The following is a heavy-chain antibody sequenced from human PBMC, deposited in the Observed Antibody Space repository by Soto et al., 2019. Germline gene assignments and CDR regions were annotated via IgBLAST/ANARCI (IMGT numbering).Heavy chain of an antibody. CDR3: VSRHSGGSSWYYYYYYMDV. Sequence: QVQLVQSGAEVKKPGSSVKVSCKASGGTFSSYTISWVRQAPGQGLEWMGRIIPILGIANYAQKFQGRVTITAAKSTSTAYMELSSLRSEDAAVYYCVSRHSGGSSWYYYYYYMDVWGKGTTVTVSS. D-gene: IGHD6-13*01. CDR2: IIPILGIA. J-gene: IGHJ6*03. CDR1: GGTFSSYT. V-gene: IGHV1-69*02.